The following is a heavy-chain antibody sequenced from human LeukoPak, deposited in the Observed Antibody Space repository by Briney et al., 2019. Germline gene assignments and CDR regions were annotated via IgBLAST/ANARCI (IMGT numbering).Heavy chain of an antibody. V-gene: IGHV1-2*02. CDR3: AREVRISSSWYFYGMDV. CDR2: INPNSGGT. CDR1: GYTFTSYY. D-gene: IGHD6-13*01. J-gene: IGHJ6*02. Sequence: ASVKVSCKASGYTFTSYYMHWVRQAPGQGLEWMGWINPNSGGTNYAQKFQGRVTMTRDTSISTAYMELSRLRSDDAAVYYCAREVRISSSWYFYGMDVWGQGTTVTVFS.